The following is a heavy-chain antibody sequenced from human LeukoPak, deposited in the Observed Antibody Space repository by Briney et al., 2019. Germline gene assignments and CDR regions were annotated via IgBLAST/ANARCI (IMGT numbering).Heavy chain of an antibody. CDR1: GGTFSSYA. J-gene: IGHJ5*02. D-gene: IGHD5-12*01. V-gene: IGHV1-8*02. Sequence: ASVKVSCKASGGTFSSYAISWVRQAPGQGLEWMGWMNPNSGNTAYAQKFRGRVTMTRNTSISTAYMELSSLRSEDTAVYYCARRDGYSGYDYDAWGQGTLVTVSS. CDR2: MNPNSGNT. CDR3: ARRDGYSGYDYDA.